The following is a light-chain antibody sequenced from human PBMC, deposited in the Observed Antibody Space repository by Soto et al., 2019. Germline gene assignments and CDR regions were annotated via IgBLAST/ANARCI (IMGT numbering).Light chain of an antibody. CDR2: ATS. CDR1: QSVDSNF. V-gene: IGKV3-20*01. CDR3: QQYGSSPRT. Sequence: EIVLTQSPGTLSLSPVERATLSCRANQSVDSNFLAWNQQKPGQAPRLLIYATSTRATGIPDRFSGSGSGTDFTLTISRLEPEDFAVYYCQQYGSSPRTFGQGTKVDIK. J-gene: IGKJ1*01.